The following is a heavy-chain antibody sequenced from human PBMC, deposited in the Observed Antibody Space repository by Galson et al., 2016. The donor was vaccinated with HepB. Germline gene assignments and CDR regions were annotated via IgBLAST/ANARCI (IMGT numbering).Heavy chain of an antibody. CDR2: INHSGST. CDR1: GFTFSSYS. CDR3: ARGDNPDYGDYASAYYYMDV. V-gene: IGHV4-34*01. J-gene: IGHJ6*03. Sequence: LRLSCAASGFTFSSYSMNWVRQAPGKGLEWIGEINHSGSTNYNPSLKSRVTISVDGFKNQFSLKLNSVTAADTAVYYCARGDNPDYGDYASAYYYMDVWGKGTTVTVSS. D-gene: IGHD4-17*01.